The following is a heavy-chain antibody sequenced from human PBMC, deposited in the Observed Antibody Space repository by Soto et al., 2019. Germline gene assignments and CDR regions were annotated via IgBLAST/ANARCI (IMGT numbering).Heavy chain of an antibody. V-gene: IGHV4-39*01. CDR2: IYYSGST. CDR3: ARRGYSGYDYGGDYYYGMDV. J-gene: IGHJ6*02. D-gene: IGHD5-12*01. Sequence: SETLSLTCTVSGGSISSSSYYWGWIRQPPGKGLEWIGSIYYSGSTYYNPSLKSRVTISVDTSKNQFSLKLSSVTAADTAVYYCARRGYSGYDYGGDYYYGMDVWGQGTTVTVSS. CDR1: GGSISSSSYY.